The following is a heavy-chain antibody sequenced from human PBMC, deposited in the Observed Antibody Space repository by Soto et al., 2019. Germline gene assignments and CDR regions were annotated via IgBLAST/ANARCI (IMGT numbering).Heavy chain of an antibody. D-gene: IGHD3-9*01. J-gene: IGHJ4*02. CDR3: ARDGRYFDWLL. Sequence: SETLSLTCTVSGGSISSYYWSWIRQPRGKGLEWIGYIYYSGSTNYNPSLKSRVTISVDTSKNQFSLKLSSVTAADTAVYYCARDGRYFDWLLWGQGTLVTVS. CDR1: GGSISSYY. CDR2: IYYSGST. V-gene: IGHV4-59*01.